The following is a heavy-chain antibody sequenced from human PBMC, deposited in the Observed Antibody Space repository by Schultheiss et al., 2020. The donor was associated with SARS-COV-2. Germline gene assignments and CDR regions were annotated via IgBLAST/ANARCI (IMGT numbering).Heavy chain of an antibody. CDR3: AKPIVEGNRYYYYGMDV. V-gene: IGHV3-74*01. Sequence: GASLKISCAASGFTFSSYWMHWVRQAPGKGLVWVSRINSDGSTTNYADSVKGRFTVSRDNAKNTLYLQMNSLRAEDTAVYYCAKPIVEGNRYYYYGMDVWGQVTTVTVSS. D-gene: IGHD2-15*01. CDR1: GFTFSSYW. J-gene: IGHJ6*02. CDR2: INSDGSTT.